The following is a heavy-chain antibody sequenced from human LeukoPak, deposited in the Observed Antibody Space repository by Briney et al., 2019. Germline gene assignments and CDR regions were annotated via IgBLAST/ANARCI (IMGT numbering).Heavy chain of an antibody. Sequence: SETLSLTCNVSGGSIRGYYWSWIRQPPGKGLEWIGYIYSSGSTNYNPSLKSRVTMSVDTSKNQFSLKVSSVTAADTAVYYCARGVSGDGYNYVRYWGQGTLVTVSS. CDR2: IYSSGST. D-gene: IGHD5-24*01. CDR3: ARGVSGDGYNYVRY. CDR1: GGSIRGYY. V-gene: IGHV4-59*01. J-gene: IGHJ4*02.